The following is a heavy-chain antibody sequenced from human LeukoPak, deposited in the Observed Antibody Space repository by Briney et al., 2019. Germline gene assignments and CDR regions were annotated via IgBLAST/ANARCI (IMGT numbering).Heavy chain of an antibody. D-gene: IGHD3-9*01. Sequence: GESLKISCKGSGYSFTSYWISWVRQMPGKGLEWMGRIDPSDSYTNYSPSFQGHVTISADKSISTAYLQWSSLKASDTAMYYCARLDPVYDILPGYYVREDFDYWGQGTLVTVSS. V-gene: IGHV5-10-1*01. CDR3: ARLDPVYDILPGYYVREDFDY. J-gene: IGHJ4*02. CDR2: IDPSDSYT. CDR1: GYSFTSYW.